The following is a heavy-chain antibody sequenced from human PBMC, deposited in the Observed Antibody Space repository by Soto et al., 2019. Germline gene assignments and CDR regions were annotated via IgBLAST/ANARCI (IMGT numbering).Heavy chain of an antibody. V-gene: IGHV1-2*04. J-gene: IGHJ4*02. CDR2: INPNSGGT. CDR3: ARGVRRYYDSSGYYFFDY. D-gene: IGHD3-22*01. CDR1: GYTFTIYG. Sequence: SVKGSCKASGYTFTIYGMHWVRQAPGQGLEWMGWINPNSGGTNYAQKFQGWVTMTRDTSISTAYMELSRLRSDDTAVYYCARGVRRYYDSSGYYFFDYWGQGTLVTVSS.